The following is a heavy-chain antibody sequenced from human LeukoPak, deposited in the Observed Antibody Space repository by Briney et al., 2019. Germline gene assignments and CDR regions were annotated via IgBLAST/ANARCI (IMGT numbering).Heavy chain of an antibody. CDR2: IYYSGGT. D-gene: IGHD3-22*01. V-gene: IGHV4-39*01. CDR1: GGSISSSSYY. J-gene: IGHJ4*02. Sequence: PSETLSLTCTVSGGSISSSSYYWGWIRQPPGKGLEWIGSIYYSGGTYYNPSLKSRVTISVDTSKNQFSLKLSSVTAADTAVYYCARRYYYDSSGYYQYYFDYWGQGTLVTVSS. CDR3: ARRYYYDSSGYYQYYFDY.